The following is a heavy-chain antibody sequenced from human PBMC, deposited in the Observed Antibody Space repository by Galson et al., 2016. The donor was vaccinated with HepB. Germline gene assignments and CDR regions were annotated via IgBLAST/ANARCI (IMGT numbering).Heavy chain of an antibody. D-gene: IGHD2-21*01. CDR2: IKGDESEK. CDR3: AREATFDMAYSFDY. V-gene: IGHV3-7*01. Sequence: LRLSCAASGFTFSRFYMSWVRQAPGKGLEWVANIKGDESEKYYGDSVKGRCTVSRDNAKNSLFLQMNSLRAEDTAVYYCAREATFDMAYSFDYWGQGSLVTVSS. J-gene: IGHJ4*02. CDR1: GFTFSRFY.